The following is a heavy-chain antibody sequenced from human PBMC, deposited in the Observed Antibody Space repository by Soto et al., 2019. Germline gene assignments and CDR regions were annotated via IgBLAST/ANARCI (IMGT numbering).Heavy chain of an antibody. D-gene: IGHD1-1*01. CDR2: ISGSGGST. CDR3: AKDIFSTRLQHPNFDY. CDR1: GFTFSSYA. Sequence: EMQLLESGGGLVQPGGSLRLSCAASGFTFSSYAMSWVRQAPGKGLEWVSAISGSGGSTYYADSVKGRFTISRDNSKNTLYLQMNSLRAEDTALYYCAKDIFSTRLQHPNFDYWGQGTLVTVSS. V-gene: IGHV3-23*01. J-gene: IGHJ4*02.